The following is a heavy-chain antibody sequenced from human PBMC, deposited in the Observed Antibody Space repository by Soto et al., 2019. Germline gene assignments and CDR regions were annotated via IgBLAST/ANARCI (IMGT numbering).Heavy chain of an antibody. V-gene: IGHV3-23*01. J-gene: IGHJ3*02. D-gene: IGHD6-19*01. Sequence: GGSLRLSCAASGFTFSSYAMSWVRQAPGKGLEWVSAISGSGGSTYYADSVKGRFTISRDNSKNTLYLQMNSLRAEDTAVYYCAKDLTSSCWALDAFDIWGQGTMVTVSS. CDR2: ISGSGGST. CDR3: AKDLTSSCWALDAFDI. CDR1: GFTFSSYA.